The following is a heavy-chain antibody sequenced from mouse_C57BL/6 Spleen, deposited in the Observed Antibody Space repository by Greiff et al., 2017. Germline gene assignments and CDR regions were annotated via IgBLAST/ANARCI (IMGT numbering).Heavy chain of an antibody. CDR2: IWSGGST. CDR3: ARKWEDSSGYGAMDY. V-gene: IGHV2-2*01. D-gene: IGHD3-2*02. Sequence: VQVVESGPGLVQPSQSLSITCTVSGFSLTSYGVHWVRQSPGKGLEWLGVIWSGGSTDYNAAFISRLSISKDNSKSQVFFKMNSLQADDTAIYYCARKWEDSSGYGAMDYWGQGTSVTVSS. J-gene: IGHJ4*01. CDR1: GFSLTSYG.